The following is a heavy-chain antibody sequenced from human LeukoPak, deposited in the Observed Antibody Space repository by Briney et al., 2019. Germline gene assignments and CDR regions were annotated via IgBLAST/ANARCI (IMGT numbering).Heavy chain of an antibody. Sequence: GGSLRLSCAASGFTFSSYWMHWVRQIPGKGPVWVSRIKSDGSTIYADSVKGRFTISRDNAKNTVYLQMNSLRAEDTAMYYCARAVTYFYGSVTYDWFDPWGQGTLVTVSS. CDR2: IKSDGST. V-gene: IGHV3-74*01. J-gene: IGHJ5*02. CDR1: GFTFSSYW. CDR3: ARAVTYFYGSVTYDWFDP. D-gene: IGHD3-10*01.